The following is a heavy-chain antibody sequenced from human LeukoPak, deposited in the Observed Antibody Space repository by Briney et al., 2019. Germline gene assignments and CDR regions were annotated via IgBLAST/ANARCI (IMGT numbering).Heavy chain of an antibody. D-gene: IGHD1-1*01. J-gene: IGHJ4*02. CDR2: ISYDGGNK. V-gene: IGHV3-30*03. CDR1: GLTFRNYG. CDR3: ASHRGDYATGYFDY. Sequence: GRSLRLSCAASGLTFRNYGMHWVRQAPGKGLEWVAIISYDGGNKYYADSVRGRFTISKDNSQNTLYLQMNSLRAEDTAVYYCASHRGDYATGYFDYWGQGTLVTVSS.